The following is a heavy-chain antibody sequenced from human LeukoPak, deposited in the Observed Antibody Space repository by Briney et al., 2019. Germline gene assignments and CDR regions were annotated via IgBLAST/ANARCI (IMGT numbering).Heavy chain of an antibody. V-gene: IGHV3-21*06. J-gene: IGHJ4*02. D-gene: IGHD2-21*01. CDR2: LTPGGDNDI. CDR1: GFTFSIHT. CDR3: VRDAYGAHFDY. Sequence: GGSLRLSCIASGFTFSIHTMIWVRQAPGKGLEWVSTLTPGGDNDIHYADSVKGRFTISRDNSKNSLYLQMNSLRADDTAVYYCVRDAYGAHFDYWGQGTLVTVSS.